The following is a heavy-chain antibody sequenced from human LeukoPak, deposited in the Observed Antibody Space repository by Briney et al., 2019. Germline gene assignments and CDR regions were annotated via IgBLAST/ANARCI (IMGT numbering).Heavy chain of an antibody. D-gene: IGHD5-24*01. V-gene: IGHV3-53*01. CDR3: VSQKWLYAFDI. Sequence: PGGSLRLSCVASGLTVNSNYMSWVRQAPGKGLEWVSAIYSGGATYYADSVKGRFTVTRDDSKNKLHLQMYRLRAEDTAMYYCVSQKWLYAFDIWGQGTMVTVSS. CDR1: GLTVNSNY. J-gene: IGHJ3*02. CDR2: IYSGGAT.